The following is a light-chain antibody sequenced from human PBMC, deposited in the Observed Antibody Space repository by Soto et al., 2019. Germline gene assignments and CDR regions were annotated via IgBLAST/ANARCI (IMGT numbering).Light chain of an antibody. CDR3: QQNAITPPWT. V-gene: IGKV1-39*01. Sequence: QLTQSPASLSASVGDRVIITCRASQSVSRSLNWYQQKAGQAPKLLIYAASTLHSGVPSRFSGSGSGTEFTLTISSLQPEDFATYYCQQNAITPPWTFGQGTKVDIK. CDR1: QSVSRS. CDR2: AAS. J-gene: IGKJ1*01.